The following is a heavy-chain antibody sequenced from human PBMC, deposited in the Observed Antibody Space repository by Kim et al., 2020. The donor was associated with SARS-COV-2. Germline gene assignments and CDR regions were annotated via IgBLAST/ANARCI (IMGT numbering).Heavy chain of an antibody. CDR2: INHSGST. V-gene: IGHV4-34*01. CDR3: ARPPIAAAGTGWFDP. D-gene: IGHD6-13*01. J-gene: IGHJ5*02. CDR1: GGSFSGYY. Sequence: SETLSLTCAVYGGSFSGYYWSWIRQPPGKGLEWIGEINHSGSTNYNPSLKSRVTISVDTSKNQFSLKLSSVTAADTAVYYCARPPIAAAGTGWFDPWGQG.